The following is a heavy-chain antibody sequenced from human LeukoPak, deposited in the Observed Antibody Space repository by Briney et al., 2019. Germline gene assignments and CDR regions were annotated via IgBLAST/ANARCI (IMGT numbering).Heavy chain of an antibody. D-gene: IGHD5-12*01. J-gene: IGHJ6*02. Sequence: GESLKISCKGSGYSFTSYWIGWVRQIPGKGLEWMGIIYPGDSDTRYSPSFQGQVTISADKSISTAYLQWSSLKASDTAMYYCARHGGDGYNYHYYYGMDVWGQGTTVTVSS. CDR1: GYSFTSYW. CDR3: ARHGGDGYNYHYYYGMDV. CDR2: IYPGDSDT. V-gene: IGHV5-51*01.